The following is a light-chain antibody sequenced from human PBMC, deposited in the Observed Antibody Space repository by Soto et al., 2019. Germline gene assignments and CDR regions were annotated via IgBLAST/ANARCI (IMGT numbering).Light chain of an antibody. CDR1: SSDVGSYKF. J-gene: IGLJ1*01. CDR2: EAS. CDR3: CSYVVSRTYV. Sequence: QSALTQPASVSGSPGQSITISCTGTSSDVGSYKFVSWYQQHPGKAPKLMIYEASKRPSGVSNRFSGSKSGITASLTISGLQAEDEADYHCCSYVVSRTYVFGTGTKLTVL. V-gene: IGLV2-23*01.